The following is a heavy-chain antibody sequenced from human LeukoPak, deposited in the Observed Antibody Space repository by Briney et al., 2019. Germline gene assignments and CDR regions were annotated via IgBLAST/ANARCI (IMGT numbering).Heavy chain of an antibody. V-gene: IGHV1-8*01. D-gene: IGHD3-9*01. CDR2: MNPNSGNT. J-gene: IGHJ6*02. Sequence: ASVKVSCKSSGYTFTSYDINWVRQATGPGLELMGWMNPNSGNTGYEQKFQGRVTMTRNTSISTAYMELSSLRSEDTAVYYCARAGILTGYYSYYYYGMDVWGQGTTVTVSS. CDR1: GYTFTSYD. CDR3: ARAGILTGYYSYYYYGMDV.